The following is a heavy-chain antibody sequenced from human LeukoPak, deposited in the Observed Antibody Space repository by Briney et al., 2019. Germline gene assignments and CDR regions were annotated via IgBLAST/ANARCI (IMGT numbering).Heavy chain of an antibody. J-gene: IGHJ4*02. CDR2: INPNSGGT. V-gene: IGHV1-2*02. Sequence: ASVKVPCKASGYTSTGYYMHWVRQAPGQGLEWMGWINPNSGGTNYAQKFQGRVTMTRDTSISTAYMELSRLRSDDTAVYYCARGLCDYGSGSCHRAEADFDYWGQGTLVTVSS. CDR3: ARGLCDYGSGSCHRAEADFDY. CDR1: GYTSTGYY. D-gene: IGHD3-10*01.